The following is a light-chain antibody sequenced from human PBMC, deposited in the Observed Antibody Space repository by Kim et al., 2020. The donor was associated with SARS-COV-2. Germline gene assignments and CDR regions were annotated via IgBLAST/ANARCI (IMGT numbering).Light chain of an antibody. V-gene: IGKV1-39*01. CDR1: QSIGNY. CDR3: QQTYSTRWT. Sequence: ASVGDTITVTCRASQSIGNYLNWYQQKPGKAPQLLIFAASILHSGVPSRFRGSGSGTHFSLTITTLQPEDSATYFCQQTYSTRWTFGQGTKVDIK. J-gene: IGKJ1*01. CDR2: AAS.